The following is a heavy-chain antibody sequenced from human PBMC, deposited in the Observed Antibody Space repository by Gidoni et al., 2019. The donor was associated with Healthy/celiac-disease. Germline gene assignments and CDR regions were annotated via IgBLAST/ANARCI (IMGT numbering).Heavy chain of an antibody. J-gene: IGHJ2*01. CDR2: IYYSGST. V-gene: IGHV4-59*08. CDR3: ARHGIDRRYWYLDL. CDR1: GGSISSYY. Sequence: QVQLQESGPGLVKPSETLSLTCTVAGGSISSYYWSWIRQPPGKGLEWIGDIYYSGSTNYNPSLKSRVTISVDTSKNQFSLKLSSVTAADTAVYYCARHGIDRRYWYLDLWGRGTLVTVSS. D-gene: IGHD3-16*02.